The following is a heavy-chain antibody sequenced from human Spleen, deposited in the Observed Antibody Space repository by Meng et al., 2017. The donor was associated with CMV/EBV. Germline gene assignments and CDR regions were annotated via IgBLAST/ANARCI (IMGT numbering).Heavy chain of an antibody. CDR2: INHSGST. J-gene: IGHJ4*02. D-gene: IGHD6-13*01. Sequence: GSLRLSCAVYGGSFSGYYWSWIRQPPGKGLEWIGEINHSGSTNYNPSLKSRVTTSVDTSKNQFSLKLSSVTAADTAVYYCARDLVAAAGSWFDYWGQGTLVTVSS. V-gene: IGHV4-34*01. CDR3: ARDLVAAAGSWFDY. CDR1: GGSFSGYY.